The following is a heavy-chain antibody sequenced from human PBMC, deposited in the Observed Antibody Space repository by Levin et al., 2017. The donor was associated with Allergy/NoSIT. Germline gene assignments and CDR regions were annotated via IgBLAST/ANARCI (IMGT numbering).Heavy chain of an antibody. CDR1: GFTFSTYT. D-gene: IGHD2-2*01. J-gene: IGHJ5*01. V-gene: IGHV3-23*01. Sequence: GGSLRLSCAASGFTFSTYTMAWVRQAPGKGLEWVSVITGNGAVTYSADSVKGRFTISRDNSKNTLFLQMNSLRAEDTAVYYCAKKGATGVGNNWFDSWGQGTLVTVSS. CDR2: ITGNGAVT. CDR3: AKKGATGVGNNWFDS.